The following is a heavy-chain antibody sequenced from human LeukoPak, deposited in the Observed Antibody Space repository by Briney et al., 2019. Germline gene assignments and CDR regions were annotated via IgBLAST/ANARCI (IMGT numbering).Heavy chain of an antibody. Sequence: SETLSLTCTVSGGSISSYYWSWIRQPAGKGLEWIGRIYTSGSTNYNPSLKSRVTISVDTSKNQFSLKLSSVTAADTAVYYCASCSGWSVSTPYFDYWGQGTLVTVSS. CDR2: IYTSGST. J-gene: IGHJ4*02. V-gene: IGHV4-4*07. D-gene: IGHD6-19*01. CDR3: ASCSGWSVSTPYFDY. CDR1: GGSISSYY.